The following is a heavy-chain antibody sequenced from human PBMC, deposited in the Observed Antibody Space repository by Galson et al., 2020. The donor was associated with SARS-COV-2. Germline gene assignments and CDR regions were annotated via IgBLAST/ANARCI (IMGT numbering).Heavy chain of an antibody. V-gene: IGHV4-39*01. D-gene: IGHD6-13*01. CDR2: IYYSGST. CDR1: GGSISNSYYF. CDR3: ARASGYSSSWYSDYYYGMDV. J-gene: IGHJ6*02. Sequence: ETSETLSLTCTVSGGSISNSYYFWGWIRQPPGKGLEWIGSIYYSGSTFYNPSLKSRLSISVDTAKNQFSLRLSSVTAADTAVYYCARASGYSSSWYSDYYYGMDVWGQGTTVTVSS.